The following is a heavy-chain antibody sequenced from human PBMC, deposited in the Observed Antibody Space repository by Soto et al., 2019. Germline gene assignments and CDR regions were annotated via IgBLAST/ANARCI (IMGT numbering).Heavy chain of an antibody. J-gene: IGHJ4*02. CDR1: GYTFTSYG. Sequence: QVQLVQSGAEVKKPGASVKVSCKASGYTFTSYGISWVRQAPGQGLEWMGWISAYNGNTNYAQKLQGRVTMTTDTSTSTAYMELRSLRSDASAVYYCARDMRKSGYDLSTLDYWGQGTVVTVSS. V-gene: IGHV1-18*01. CDR3: ARDMRKSGYDLSTLDY. D-gene: IGHD5-12*01. CDR2: ISAYNGNT.